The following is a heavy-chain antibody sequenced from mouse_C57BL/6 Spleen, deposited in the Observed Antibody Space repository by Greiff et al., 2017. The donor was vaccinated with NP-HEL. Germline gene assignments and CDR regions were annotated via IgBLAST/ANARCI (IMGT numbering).Heavy chain of an antibody. D-gene: IGHD1-1*01. Sequence: QVQLQQSGAELVMPGASVKLSCKASGYTFTSYWMHWVKQRPGQGLEWIGEIDPSDSYTNYNQKFKGKSTLTVDKSSSTAYMQLSSLTSEDSAVYYCARDGFYGSSYGYFDVWGTGTTVTVSS. CDR1: GYTFTSYW. CDR2: IDPSDSYT. CDR3: ARDGFYGSSYGYFDV. J-gene: IGHJ1*03. V-gene: IGHV1-69*01.